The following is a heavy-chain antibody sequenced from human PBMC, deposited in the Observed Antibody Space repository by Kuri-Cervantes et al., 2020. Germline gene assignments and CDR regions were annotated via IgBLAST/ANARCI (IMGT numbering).Heavy chain of an antibody. D-gene: IGHD6-13*01. V-gene: IGHV3-30*02. CDR2: INYDGSKK. CDR1: GFIFSNYA. J-gene: IGHJ5*02. CDR3: AKDSRSSSGGWFDP. Sequence: LSLTCAVSGFIFSNYAMGWVRQAPGKGLEWVAFINYDGSKKYYADSVKGRFTISRDNAKNSLYLQMNSLRAEDTALYYCAKDSRSSSGGWFDPWGQGTLVTVSS.